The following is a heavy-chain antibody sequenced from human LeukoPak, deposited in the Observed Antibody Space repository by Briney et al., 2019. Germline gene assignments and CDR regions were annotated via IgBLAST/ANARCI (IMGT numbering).Heavy chain of an antibody. Sequence: PGGSLRLPCAASGFTVSSNYMSWVRQAPGKGLEWVSVIYSGGSTYYADSVKGRFTISRDNSKNTLYLQMNSLRAEDTAVYYCAKATIFGVVSKDYWGQGTLVTVSS. CDR2: IYSGGST. V-gene: IGHV3-53*01. D-gene: IGHD3-3*01. CDR1: GFTVSSNY. J-gene: IGHJ4*02. CDR3: AKATIFGVVSKDY.